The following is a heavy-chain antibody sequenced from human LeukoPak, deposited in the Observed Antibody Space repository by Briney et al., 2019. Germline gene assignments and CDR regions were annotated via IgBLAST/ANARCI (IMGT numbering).Heavy chain of an antibody. CDR3: AKDCSSTSCPTSDY. J-gene: IGHJ4*02. Sequence: PGWFLILSCAASGITFSNYAMSLGRLAPGKRLWLVSAISGSGVSTYYADSVKGRFTISRDNSKNTLYLQMNSLRAEDTAVYYCAKDCSSTSCPTSDYWGQGTLVTVSS. D-gene: IGHD2-2*01. V-gene: IGHV3-23*01. CDR1: GITFSNYA. CDR2: ISGSGVST.